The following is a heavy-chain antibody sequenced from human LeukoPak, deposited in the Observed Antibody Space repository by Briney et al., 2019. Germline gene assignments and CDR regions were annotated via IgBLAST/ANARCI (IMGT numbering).Heavy chain of an antibody. CDR2: INPNSGDT. CDR3: ARGDCSSTSCYTSAYYYYYMDV. CDR1: AYTFTGYY. Sequence: ASVKVSCKASAYTFTGYYMHWVRQAPGQGLEWMGWINPNSGDTNYAQKFQGRVTMTRDTSISTAYMELSRLRSDDTAVYYCARGDCSSTSCYTSAYYYYYMDVWGKGTTVTVSS. J-gene: IGHJ6*03. D-gene: IGHD2-2*02. V-gene: IGHV1-2*02.